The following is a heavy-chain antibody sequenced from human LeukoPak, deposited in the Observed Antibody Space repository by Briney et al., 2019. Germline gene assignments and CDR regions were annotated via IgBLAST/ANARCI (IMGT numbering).Heavy chain of an antibody. Sequence: GGSLRLSCAASGFTFSSYWMSWVRQAPGKGLEWVANIKQDGSEKYYVDSVEGRFTISKDNAKNSLYLQMNSLRAEDTAVYYCARAGSTGTVDFWGQGTLVTVSS. CDR2: IKQDGSEK. V-gene: IGHV3-7*01. CDR1: GFTFSSYW. CDR3: ARAGSTGTVDF. D-gene: IGHD1-1*01. J-gene: IGHJ4*02.